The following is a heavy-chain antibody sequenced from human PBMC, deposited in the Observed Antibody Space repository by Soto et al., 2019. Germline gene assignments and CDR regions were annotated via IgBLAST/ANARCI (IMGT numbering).Heavy chain of an antibody. D-gene: IGHD6-19*01. Sequence: GGSLRLSCAASGFTFSSYWMHWVRQAPGKGLVWVSRINSDGSSTSYADSVKGRFTISRDNAKNTLYLQMNSLRAEDTAVYYCARVDCGSGWYINGYYYGMDFWGQGTTVTVSS. J-gene: IGHJ6*02. V-gene: IGHV3-74*01. CDR3: ARVDCGSGWYINGYYYGMDF. CDR1: GFTFSSYW. CDR2: INSDGSST.